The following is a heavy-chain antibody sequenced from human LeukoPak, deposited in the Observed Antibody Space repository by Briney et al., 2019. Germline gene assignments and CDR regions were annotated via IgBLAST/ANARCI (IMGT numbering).Heavy chain of an antibody. CDR3: AKDPNGDYIGTFDG. CDR1: GLTFSNYA. Sequence: PGGSLRLSCVASGLTFSNYAMTWVRQTPGKGLEWVSTIFANGDRTDYTHSVKGRFTISRDNSKNTLYLQMNSLRAEDTAVYYCAKDPNGDYIGTFDGRGQGTMVTVSS. V-gene: IGHV3-23*01. D-gene: IGHD4-17*01. J-gene: IGHJ3*01. CDR2: IFANGDRT.